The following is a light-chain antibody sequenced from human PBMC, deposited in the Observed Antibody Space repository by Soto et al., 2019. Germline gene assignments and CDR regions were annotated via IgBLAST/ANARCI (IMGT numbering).Light chain of an antibody. Sequence: DIQMTQSPSSLSASVGDRVTISCRTSQSVTTFLNWYQQKPGEAPKLLIYRASTLQTGIPSRFSGSGYGADFVLTISSLQPEDVATYYCQQSYNSPRTFGLGTKV. CDR3: QQSYNSPRT. V-gene: IGKV1-39*01. J-gene: IGKJ1*01. CDR1: QSVTTF. CDR2: RAS.